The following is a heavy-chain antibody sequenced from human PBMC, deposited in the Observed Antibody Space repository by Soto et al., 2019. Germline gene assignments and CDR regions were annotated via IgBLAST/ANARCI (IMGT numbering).Heavy chain of an antibody. CDR3: ARLSDIVVVPAAILYSSRYYFDY. J-gene: IGHJ4*02. CDR2: IYYSGST. D-gene: IGHD2-2*01. V-gene: IGHV4-39*01. Sequence: SETLSLTCTVSGGSISSSSYYWGWIRQPPGKGLEWIGSIYYSGSTYYNPSLKSRVTLSVDTSKNQFSLKLSSVTAADTAVYYCARLSDIVVVPAAILYSSRYYFDYWGQGTLVTVSS. CDR1: GGSISSSSYY.